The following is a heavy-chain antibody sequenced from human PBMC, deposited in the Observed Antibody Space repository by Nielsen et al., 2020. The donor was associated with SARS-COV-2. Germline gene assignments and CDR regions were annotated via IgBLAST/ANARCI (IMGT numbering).Heavy chain of an antibody. Sequence: GESLKISCAASGFTFSSYWMHWVRQAPGKGLEWVSGINWNGGSTGYADSVKGRFTISRDNAKNSLYLQMNSLRAEDTALYHCASIDYGSGSYGGMDVWGQGTTVTVSS. J-gene: IGHJ6*02. CDR1: GFTFSSYW. CDR3: ASIDYGSGSYGGMDV. V-gene: IGHV3-20*01. CDR2: INWNGGST. D-gene: IGHD3-10*01.